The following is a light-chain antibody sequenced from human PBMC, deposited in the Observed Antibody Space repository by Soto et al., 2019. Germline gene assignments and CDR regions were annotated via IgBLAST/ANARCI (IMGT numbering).Light chain of an antibody. J-gene: IGKJ4*01. CDR3: QQYGRSPLT. CDR2: DAS. CDR1: QSVRSNY. Sequence: DIVLTQSPGTLSLSPGERSTLSCRASQSVRSNYLAWYQQRPGQAPRLLIYDASSRATGIPDRFSGSGSGTDFTLTISRLEPEDFAVDYGQQYGRSPLTFGGGTKVESK. V-gene: IGKV3-20*01.